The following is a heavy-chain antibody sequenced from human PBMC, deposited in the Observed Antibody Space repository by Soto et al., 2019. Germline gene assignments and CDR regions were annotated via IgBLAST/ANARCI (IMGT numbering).Heavy chain of an antibody. CDR3: ARGGVDCRTYYGMDV. J-gene: IGHJ6*02. V-gene: IGHV3-48*02. D-gene: IGHD2-21*02. CDR1: GFSFSSYS. CDR2: ISTTSTT. Sequence: EVQLVESGGGLVQPGGSLRLSCAASGFSFSSYSMNWVRQAPGKGLEWVSYISTTSTTYYADSVRRRFTISRDNAKNSLYLQMNSLRDEDTAVYFCARGGVDCRTYYGMDVWGQGTTVTVSS.